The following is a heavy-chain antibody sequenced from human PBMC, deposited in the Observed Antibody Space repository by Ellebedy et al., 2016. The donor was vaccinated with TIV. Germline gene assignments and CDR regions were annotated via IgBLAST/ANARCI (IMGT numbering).Heavy chain of an antibody. CDR2: IYPGDSDT. V-gene: IGHV5-51*01. CDR3: ATSGPSSGPKRWFDP. CDR1: GYSFTSYW. D-gene: IGHD6-19*01. J-gene: IGHJ5*02. Sequence: GESLKISCKGSGYSFTSYWIGWVRQMPGKGLEWMGIIYPGDSDTRYSPSFQGQVTISADKSISTAYLQWSSLKASDTAMYYCATSGPSSGPKRWFDPWGQGTLVTVSS.